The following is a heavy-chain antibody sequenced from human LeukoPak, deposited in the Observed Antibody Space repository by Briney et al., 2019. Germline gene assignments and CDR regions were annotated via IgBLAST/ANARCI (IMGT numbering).Heavy chain of an antibody. D-gene: IGHD4-17*01. V-gene: IGHV3-20*04. Sequence: GGSLRLSCAASGFAFSSHWMNWVRQAPGKGLEWVSGINWNGGSTGYADSVKGRFTISRDNAKNSLYLQMNSLRAEDTALYYCARVPDYGDYGDAFDIWGQGTMVTVSS. J-gene: IGHJ3*02. CDR1: GFAFSSHW. CDR2: INWNGGST. CDR3: ARVPDYGDYGDAFDI.